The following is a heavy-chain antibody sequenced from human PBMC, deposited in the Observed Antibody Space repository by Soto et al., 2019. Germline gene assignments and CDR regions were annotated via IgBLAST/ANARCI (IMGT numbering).Heavy chain of an antibody. J-gene: IGHJ5*02. CDR2: TIPIFGTA. Sequence: ASVKVSCKASGGTFSSYAISWVRQAPGQGLEWMGGTIPIFGTANYAQKFQGRVTITADESTSTAYMELSSLRSEDTAVYYCASQVDFWSGYYSWFDPWGQGTLVTVSS. D-gene: IGHD3-3*01. V-gene: IGHV1-69*13. CDR1: GGTFSSYA. CDR3: ASQVDFWSGYYSWFDP.